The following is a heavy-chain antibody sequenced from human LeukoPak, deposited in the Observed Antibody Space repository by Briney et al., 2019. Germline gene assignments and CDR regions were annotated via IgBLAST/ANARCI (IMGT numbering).Heavy chain of an antibody. CDR3: ARVGYYGSGSSPHFDY. J-gene: IGHJ4*02. CDR1: GFTFSTYG. V-gene: IGHV3-30*03. D-gene: IGHD3-10*01. CDR2: ISYDGSNK. Sequence: GGSLRLSCAASGFTFSTYGMHWVRQAPGKGLEWVAVISYDGSNKHYADPVKGRFTISRDNSKNTLCLQMNSLRVEDTAVYYCARVGYYGSGSSPHFDYWGQGTLVTVSS.